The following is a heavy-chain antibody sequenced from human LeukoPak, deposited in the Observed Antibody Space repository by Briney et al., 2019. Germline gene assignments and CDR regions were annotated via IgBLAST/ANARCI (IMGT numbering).Heavy chain of an antibody. CDR1: GYTFTVNY. Sequence: PKASVKVSCKPSGYTFTVNYLHWVRQAPGQGLEWVGWMNPNSGVTGYAQNFQGRVTITRDTSISTAYMELSSLTSDDTAVYYCTRGAGTSWFDYWGQGSLVTVSS. CDR3: TRGAGTSWFDY. V-gene: IGHV1-2*02. J-gene: IGHJ4*02. CDR2: MNPNSGVT. D-gene: IGHD2-2*01.